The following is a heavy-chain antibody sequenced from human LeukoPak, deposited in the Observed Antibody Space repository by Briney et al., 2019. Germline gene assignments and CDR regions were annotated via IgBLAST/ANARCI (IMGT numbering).Heavy chain of an antibody. V-gene: IGHV1-69*06. CDR3: ARDVTMVRGARYRPYKWFDP. CDR1: GGTFNSYA. CDR2: IIPNLGTA. J-gene: IGHJ5*02. Sequence: SVKVSCKASGGTFNSYAVTWVRQAPGQGLEWMGGIIPNLGTASYAQKFQGRVTITADKSTSTAYMEMSSLRSEDTAVYYCARDVTMVRGARYRPYKWFDPWGQGTLVTVSS. D-gene: IGHD3-10*01.